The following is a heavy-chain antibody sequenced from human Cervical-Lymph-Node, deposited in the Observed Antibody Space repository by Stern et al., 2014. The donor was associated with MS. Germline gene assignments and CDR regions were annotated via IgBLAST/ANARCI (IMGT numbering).Heavy chain of an antibody. J-gene: IGHJ4*02. CDR3: ARGIESNQLLLPYYFDY. V-gene: IGHV1-18*01. CDR2: ITAHNGNT. CDR1: GYTFINYG. D-gene: IGHD2-2*01. Sequence: QVQLVQSGAEVRKPGASVKVSCKASGYTFINYGINWVRQAPGQGLEWMGWITAHNGNTNYAQKVQDRVTMTTDTSTSTAYMELRNLRSDDTAVYYCARGIESNQLLLPYYFDYWGQGTLVTVSS.